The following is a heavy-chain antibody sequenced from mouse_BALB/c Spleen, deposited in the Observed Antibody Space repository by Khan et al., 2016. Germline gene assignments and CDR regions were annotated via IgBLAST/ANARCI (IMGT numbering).Heavy chain of an antibody. J-gene: IGHJ3*01. Sequence: VRLQQSGPELVKPGASVKISCKASGYTFTDNNIHWLKQSHGKSLEWIGYIYPYNGGTGYNQKFKNSATLTVDDSSNTAYLDLRSLTSEDSAVYYCAYDDAWFAYWGQGTLVTVSA. CDR3: AYDDAWFAY. CDR2: IYPYNGGT. V-gene: IGHV1S29*02. CDR1: GYTFTDNN. D-gene: IGHD2-14*01.